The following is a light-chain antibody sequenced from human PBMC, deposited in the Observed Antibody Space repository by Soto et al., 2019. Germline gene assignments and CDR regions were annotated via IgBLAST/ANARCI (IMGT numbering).Light chain of an antibody. CDR2: GAS. CDR3: QQLHSNPYT. V-gene: IGKV3-20*01. Sequence: ESVLTQSPGTLSLSPGERATLSCRASQSVSSSYLAWYQQKPGQAPRLLIYGASSRATGIPDRFSGSGSGTDFTLTISSLQPEDFATYYCQQLHSNPYTFGQGTKVDI. J-gene: IGKJ2*01. CDR1: QSVSSSY.